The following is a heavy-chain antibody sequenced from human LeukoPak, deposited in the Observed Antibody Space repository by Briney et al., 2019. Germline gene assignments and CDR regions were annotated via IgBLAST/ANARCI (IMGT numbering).Heavy chain of an antibody. Sequence: PSETLSLTCTVSGGPISSYYWSWIRQPAGKGLEWIGRIYTSGSTNYNPSLKSRVTMSVDTSKNQFSLKLSSVTAADTAVYYCAAAAPTEQFVTSLIDYWGQGTLVTVSS. D-gene: IGHD6-25*01. CDR1: GGPISSYY. V-gene: IGHV4-4*07. CDR2: IYTSGST. CDR3: AAAAPTEQFVTSLIDY. J-gene: IGHJ4*02.